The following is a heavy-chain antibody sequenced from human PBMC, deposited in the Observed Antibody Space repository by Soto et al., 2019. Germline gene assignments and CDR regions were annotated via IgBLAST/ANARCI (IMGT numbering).Heavy chain of an antibody. D-gene: IGHD3-10*01. CDR1: GGSISSGSYA. J-gene: IGHJ4*02. CDR2: THYSGST. Sequence: PSETLSLTCAVSGGSISSGSYAWSWIRQPPGKGLEWIGYTHYSGSTSYNPSLKSRVTISVDRSKNQFALEVTSVTAADTAVYYCARDRPESYFDRWGQGTLVTVSS. CDR3: ARDRPESYFDR. V-gene: IGHV4-30-2*01.